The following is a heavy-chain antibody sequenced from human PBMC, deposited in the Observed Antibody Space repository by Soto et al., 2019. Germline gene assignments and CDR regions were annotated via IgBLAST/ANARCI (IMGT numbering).Heavy chain of an antibody. CDR1: GGSISSSSYY. CDR2: IYYSGST. J-gene: IGHJ4*02. V-gene: IGHV4-39*01. Sequence: PSETLSLTCTVSGGSISSSSYYWGWIRQPPGKGLEWIGSIYYSGSTYYNPSLKSRVTISVDTSKNQFSLKLSSVTAADTAVYYCARSGYSYGVYYWGQGTLVTVSS. D-gene: IGHD5-18*01. CDR3: ARSGYSYGVYY.